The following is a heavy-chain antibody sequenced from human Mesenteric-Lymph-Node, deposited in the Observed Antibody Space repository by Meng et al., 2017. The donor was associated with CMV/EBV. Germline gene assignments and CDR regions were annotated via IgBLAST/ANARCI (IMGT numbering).Heavy chain of an antibody. D-gene: IGHD3-22*01. V-gene: IGHV3-30*19. CDR1: GFTFSNFG. Sequence: GGSLRLSCAASGFTFSNFGMHWVRQAPGKGLEWVAVISYDGSYKDYAGSVKGRFTISRDNSKNTLYLQMNSLRAEDTAVFFCARFYHDISGRLDYWGQGTLVTVSS. CDR2: ISYDGSYK. J-gene: IGHJ4*02. CDR3: ARFYHDISGRLDY.